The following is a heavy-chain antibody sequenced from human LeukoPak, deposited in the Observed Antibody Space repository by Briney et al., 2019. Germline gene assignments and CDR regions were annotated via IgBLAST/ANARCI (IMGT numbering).Heavy chain of an antibody. D-gene: IGHD3-3*01. CDR2: IYYTGST. V-gene: IGHV4-59*01. J-gene: IGHJ6*02. CDR3: TRSLGVVIHGGMDV. CDR1: GGSMSSYQ. Sequence: SETLSLTCTVCGGSMSSYQWRCIRQPRGEGGECIGHIYYTGSTNYNPSLKSRVTISLDTSKNQFSLKLNSVTAADTAVYYCTRSLGVVIHGGMDVWGQGTTVTVSS.